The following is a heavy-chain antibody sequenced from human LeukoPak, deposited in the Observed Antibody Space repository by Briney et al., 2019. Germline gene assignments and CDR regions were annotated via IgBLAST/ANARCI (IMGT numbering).Heavy chain of an antibody. CDR1: GFTFSSYA. CDR2: ISGSGGST. D-gene: IGHD6-6*01. V-gene: IGHV3-23*01. CDR3: AKDGSPIADRPGGFDY. Sequence: PGGSLRLACAASGFTFSSYAMSWVRQAPGKGLEWVSAISGSGGSTYYADSVKGRFTISRDNSKNTLYLQMNSLRAEDTAVYYCAKDGSPIADRPGGFDYWGQGTLVTVSS. J-gene: IGHJ4*02.